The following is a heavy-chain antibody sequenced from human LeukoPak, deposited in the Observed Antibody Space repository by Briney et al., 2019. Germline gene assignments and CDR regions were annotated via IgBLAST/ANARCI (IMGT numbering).Heavy chain of an antibody. Sequence: GGSLRLSCAASGFTFSSYEMNWVRQAPGKGLEWVSYISSSGSTIYYADSVKGRFTISRDNAKNSLYLQMNSLRAEDTAVYYCARVNYDILTGYHYYFDYWGQGTLVTVSS. D-gene: IGHD3-9*01. CDR2: ISSSGSTI. CDR3: ARVNYDILTGYHYYFDY. V-gene: IGHV3-48*03. CDR1: GFTFSSYE. J-gene: IGHJ4*02.